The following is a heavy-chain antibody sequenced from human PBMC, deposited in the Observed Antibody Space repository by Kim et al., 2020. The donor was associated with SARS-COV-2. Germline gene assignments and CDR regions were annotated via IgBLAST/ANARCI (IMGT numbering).Heavy chain of an antibody. CDR1: GYTYNTYG. J-gene: IGHJ4*02. CDR3: GRSGSAWSIDF. Sequence: ASVKVSCRTSGYTYNTYGMQWVRQAPGQRLEWMGWINCGDGHTRDSPRFQDRVTLSTDTSANTAYMELSSLKSEDTAVYFCGRSGSAWSIDFWGQGTLVTVSS. V-gene: IGHV1-3*01. CDR2: INCGDGHT. D-gene: IGHD6-19*01.